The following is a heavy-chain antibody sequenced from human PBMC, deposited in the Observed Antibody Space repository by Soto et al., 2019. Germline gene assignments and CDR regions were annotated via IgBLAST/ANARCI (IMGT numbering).Heavy chain of an antibody. Sequence: GGSLILSCAPSGFTFSIYGMRWVRQAPGKGLEWVAVIWYDGSNKYYADSVKGRFTISRDNSKNTLYLQMNSLRAEDTAVYYCAREGYCSSTSRYSYYYYGMDVWGQGTTVTVAS. CDR2: IWYDGSNK. J-gene: IGHJ6*02. CDR3: AREGYCSSTSRYSYYYYGMDV. V-gene: IGHV3-33*01. D-gene: IGHD2-2*01. CDR1: GFTFSIYG.